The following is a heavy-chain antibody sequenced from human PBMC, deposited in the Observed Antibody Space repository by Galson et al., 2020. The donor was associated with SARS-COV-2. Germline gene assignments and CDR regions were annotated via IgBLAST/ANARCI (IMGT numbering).Heavy chain of an antibody. D-gene: IGHD7-27*01. CDR3: AKLNWGGGGGYDYYYYMDV. V-gene: IGHV1-69*13. CDR2: IIPIFGTA. J-gene: IGHJ6*03. CDR1: GGTFSSYA. Sequence: SVKVSCKASGGTFSSYAISWVRQAPGQGLEWMGGIIPIFGTANYAQKFQGRVTITADESTSTAYMELSSLRSADTAVYYCAKLNWGGGGGYDYYYYMDVWGKGTTVTVSS.